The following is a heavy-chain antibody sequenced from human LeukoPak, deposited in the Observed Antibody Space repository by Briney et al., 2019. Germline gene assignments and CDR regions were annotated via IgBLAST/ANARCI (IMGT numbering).Heavy chain of an antibody. CDR3: ANIAVAGNAPFDY. J-gene: IGHJ4*02. Sequence: ASVKVSCKASGYTFTSYDINWVRQATGQGLEWMGWMNPNSGNTGYAQKFQGRVTMTRNTSISTAYMELSSPRSEDTAVYYCANIAVAGNAPFDYWGQGTLVTVSS. CDR2: MNPNSGNT. V-gene: IGHV1-8*01. CDR1: GYTFTSYD. D-gene: IGHD6-19*01.